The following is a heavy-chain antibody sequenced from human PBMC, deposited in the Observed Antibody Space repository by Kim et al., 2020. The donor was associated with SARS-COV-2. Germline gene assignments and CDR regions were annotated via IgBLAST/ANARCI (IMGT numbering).Heavy chain of an antibody. D-gene: IGHD4-17*01. CDR1: GGSFSGYY. J-gene: IGHJ3*02. CDR2: INHSGST. Sequence: SETLSLTCAVYGGSFSGYYWSWIRQPPGKGLEWIGEINHSGSTNYNPSLKSRVTISVDTSKNQFSLKLSSVTAADTAVYYCASPGSYGALADAFDIWGQG. V-gene: IGHV4-34*01. CDR3: ASPGSYGALADAFDI.